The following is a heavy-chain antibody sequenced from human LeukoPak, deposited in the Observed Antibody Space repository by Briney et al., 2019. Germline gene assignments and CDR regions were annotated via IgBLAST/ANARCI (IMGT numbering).Heavy chain of an antibody. D-gene: IGHD3-10*01. V-gene: IGHV4-31*03. Sequence: PSETLSLTCTVSGGSISSCGYYWSWIRQHPGKGLEWIGYIYYSGSTYYNPSLKSRVTISVDTSKNQFSLKLSCVSAADTAVYYCARGIYYGSGSYYPFDYWGQGTLVTVSS. CDR1: GGSISSCGYY. CDR2: IYYSGST. J-gene: IGHJ4*02. CDR3: ARGIYYGSGSYYPFDY.